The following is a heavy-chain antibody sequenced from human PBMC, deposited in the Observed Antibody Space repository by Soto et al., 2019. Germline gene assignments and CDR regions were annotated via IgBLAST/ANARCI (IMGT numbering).Heavy chain of an antibody. Sequence: GGSLRLSCAASGFTFSSYAMSWVRQAPGKGLEWVSAISGSGGSTYYADSVKGRFTISRDNSKNTLYLQMNSLRAEDTAVYYCAKALAGSYWGDYGYYYYYMDVWGKGTTVTVSS. CDR1: GFTFSSYA. D-gene: IGHD2-21*01. J-gene: IGHJ6*03. V-gene: IGHV3-23*01. CDR3: AKALAGSYWGDYGYYYYYMDV. CDR2: ISGSGGST.